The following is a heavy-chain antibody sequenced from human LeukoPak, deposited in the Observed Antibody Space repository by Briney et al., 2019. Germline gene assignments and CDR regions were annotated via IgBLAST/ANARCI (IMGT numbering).Heavy chain of an antibody. V-gene: IGHV3-7*01. Sequence: GGSLRLSCAASGFTFSSYCMSWVRQAPGKGLEWVANIKQDGSEKYYVDSVKGRFTISRDNAKNSLYLQMNSLRAEDTAVYYCARDRGGGSYWNDAFDIWGQGTMVTVSS. CDR3: ARDRGGGSYWNDAFDI. CDR2: IKQDGSEK. CDR1: GFTFSSYC. J-gene: IGHJ3*02. D-gene: IGHD1-26*01.